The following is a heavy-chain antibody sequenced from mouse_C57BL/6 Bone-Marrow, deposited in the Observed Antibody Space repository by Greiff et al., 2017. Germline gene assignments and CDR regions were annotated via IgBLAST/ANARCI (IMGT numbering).Heavy chain of an antibody. Sequence: VQLQQSGPELVKPGASVKIPCKASGYTFTDYNMDWVKQSHGKSLEWIGDINPNNGGTIYNQKFKGKATLTVDKSSSTAYMELRSLTSEDTAVYYCARANYDYDGDFDVWGTGTTVTVSS. J-gene: IGHJ1*03. V-gene: IGHV1-18*01. CDR1: GYTFTDYN. D-gene: IGHD2-4*01. CDR2: INPNNGGT. CDR3: ARANYDYDGDFDV.